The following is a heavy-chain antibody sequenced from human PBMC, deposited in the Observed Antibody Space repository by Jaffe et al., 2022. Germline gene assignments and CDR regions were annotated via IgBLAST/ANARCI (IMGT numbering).Heavy chain of an antibody. Sequence: QVQLQESGPGLVKPSETLSLTCAVSGYSISSGYYWGWIRQPPGKGLEWIGSIYHSGSTYYNPSLKSRVTISVDTSKNQFSLKLSSVTAADTAVYYCARDTRELRYFDWLLSLGWFDPWGQGTLVTVSS. J-gene: IGHJ5*02. V-gene: IGHV4-38-2*02. CDR2: IYHSGST. D-gene: IGHD3-9*01. CDR1: GYSISSGYY. CDR3: ARDTRELRYFDWLLSLGWFDP.